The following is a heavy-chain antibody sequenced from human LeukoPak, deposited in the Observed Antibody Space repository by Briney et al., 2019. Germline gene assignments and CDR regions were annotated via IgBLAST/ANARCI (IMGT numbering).Heavy chain of an antibody. CDR3: AKDSYDYVWGSYRDY. CDR2: ISGSGGST. CDR1: GFTFSSYA. Sequence: GGSLRLSCAASGFTFSSYAMSWVRQAPGKGLEWVSAISGSGGSTYCADSVKGRFTISRDNSKNTLYLQMNSLRAEDTAVYYCAKDSYDYVWGSYRDYWGQGTLVTVSS. V-gene: IGHV3-23*01. D-gene: IGHD3-16*02. J-gene: IGHJ4*02.